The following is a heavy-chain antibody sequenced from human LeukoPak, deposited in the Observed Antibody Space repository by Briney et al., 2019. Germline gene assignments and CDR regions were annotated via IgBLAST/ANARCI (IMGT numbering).Heavy chain of an antibody. CDR1: GGSISSYY. Sequence: PSETLSLTCTVSGGSISSYYWSWIRQPAGKGLEWIGRIYTSGSTNYNPSLKSRVTMSVDTSKNQFSLKLSSVTAADTAVYYCASAAYYGSGSLYFDSWGQGTLVTVSS. J-gene: IGHJ4*02. CDR2: IYTSGST. CDR3: ASAAYYGSGSLYFDS. V-gene: IGHV4-4*07. D-gene: IGHD3-10*01.